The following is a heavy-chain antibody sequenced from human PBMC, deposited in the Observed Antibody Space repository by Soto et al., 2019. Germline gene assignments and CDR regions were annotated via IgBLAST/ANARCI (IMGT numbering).Heavy chain of an antibody. CDR3: ARILYGSGSPFDY. J-gene: IGHJ4*02. Sequence: SETLSLTCTVSGGSISSSSYYWGWIRQPPGKGLEWIGSIYYSGSTYHNPSLKSRVTISVDTSKNQFSLKLSSVTAADTAVYYCARILYGSGSPFDYWGQGTLVTVSS. CDR1: GGSISSSSYY. CDR2: IYYSGST. D-gene: IGHD3-10*01. V-gene: IGHV4-39*01.